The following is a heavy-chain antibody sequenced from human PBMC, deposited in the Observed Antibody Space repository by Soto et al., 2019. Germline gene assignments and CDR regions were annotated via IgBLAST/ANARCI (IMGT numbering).Heavy chain of an antibody. Sequence: SETLSLTCTVSGGSISSYYWSWIRQPPGKGLEWIGYIYYSGSTNYNPSLKSRVTISVDTSKNQFSLKLSSVTAADTAVYYCARDLRYCGGDCYPPYYYDGMDVWGQGTTVT. CDR1: GGSISSYY. CDR3: ARDLRYCGGDCYPPYYYDGMDV. V-gene: IGHV4-59*01. J-gene: IGHJ6*02. D-gene: IGHD2-21*02. CDR2: IYYSGST.